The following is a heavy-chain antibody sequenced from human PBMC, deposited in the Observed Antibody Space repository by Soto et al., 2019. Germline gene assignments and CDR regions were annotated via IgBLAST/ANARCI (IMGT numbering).Heavy chain of an antibody. D-gene: IGHD3-10*01. Sequence: GGSLRLSCAASGFTFSDYNMSWIRQAPGKGLEWVSYISSSSSYTNYADSVKGRFTISRDNAKNSLYLQMNSLRAEDTAVYYCERDRDLLVGYYYYGMDVWGQGTTVTVSS. CDR2: ISSSSSYT. J-gene: IGHJ6*02. V-gene: IGHV3-11*06. CDR3: ERDRDLLVGYYYYGMDV. CDR1: GFTFSDYN.